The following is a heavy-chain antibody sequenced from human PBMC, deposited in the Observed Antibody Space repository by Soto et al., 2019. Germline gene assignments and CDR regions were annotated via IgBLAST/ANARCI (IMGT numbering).Heavy chain of an antibody. J-gene: IGHJ4*02. V-gene: IGHV3-64D*06. CDR3: VNEAGGHYYGSSGYYC. D-gene: IGHD3-22*01. CDR2: ISSNGGST. CDR1: GFTFSSYA. Sequence: GGSLRLSCSASGFTFSSYAMHWVRQAPGKGLEYVSTISSNGGSTYYADSVKGRFTISRDNSKNTLYLQMSSLRAEDTAVYYCVNEAGGHYYGSSGYYCWGQGTLVTVCS.